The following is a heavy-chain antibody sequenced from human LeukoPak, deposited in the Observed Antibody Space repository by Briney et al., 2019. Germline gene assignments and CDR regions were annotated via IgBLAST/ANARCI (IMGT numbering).Heavy chain of an antibody. V-gene: IGHV4-59*01. D-gene: IGHD6-19*01. J-gene: IGHJ4*02. CDR3: AREKSSGWYGGDFDY. CDR2: IFYSGST. CDR1: GGSISSYY. Sequence: SETLSLTCTVSGGSISSYYWSWIRQPPGKGLEWIGYIFYSGSTNYNPSLKSRVTISVDTSKSQFSLNLSSVTAADTAVYYCAREKSSGWYGGDFDYWDQGTLVTVSS.